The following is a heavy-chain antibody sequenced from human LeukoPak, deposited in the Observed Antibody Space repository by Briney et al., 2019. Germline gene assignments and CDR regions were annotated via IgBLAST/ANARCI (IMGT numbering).Heavy chain of an antibody. CDR1: GGSMTSSSYY. CDR3: ARSDYVGNKWFDP. V-gene: IGHV4-39*01. Sequence: WETLSLTCTVSGGSMTSSSYYWGCIRQPQGRGLEWSGSIYYSTRTYSNTAHTRRLNTTADTTTTQFFLKLSPVTPAATSGYWCARSDYVGNKWFDPWGQGTLVTVSS. J-gene: IGHJ5*02. D-gene: IGHD4-23*01. CDR2: IYYSTRT.